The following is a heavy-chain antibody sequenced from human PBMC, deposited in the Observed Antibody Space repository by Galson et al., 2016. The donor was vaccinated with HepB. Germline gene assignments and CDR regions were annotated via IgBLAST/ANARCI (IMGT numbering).Heavy chain of an antibody. CDR1: GGSNSSKPYY. D-gene: IGHD6-19*01. Sequence: SETLSLTCTVSGGSNSSKPYYWGWIRQSPGTGLEWIGSISQSGTTYYNPSLKSRVTMSVDTSKKQFSLKLSSVTAIDTAVDYCVRQIYIAVAGAWGQGALVSVSS. V-gene: IGHV4-39*01. CDR3: VRQIYIAVAGA. CDR2: ISQSGTT. J-gene: IGHJ5*02.